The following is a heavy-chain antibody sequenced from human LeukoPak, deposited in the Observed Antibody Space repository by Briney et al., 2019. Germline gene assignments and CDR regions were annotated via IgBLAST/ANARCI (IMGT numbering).Heavy chain of an antibody. Sequence: GGSLRLSCAASGFTFSNYWMSWVRQAPGKGLEWVANIKQDGSEKYYVDSVRGRFTISRDNAKNSLYLQMNSLSADDTAVYYCRPTSSFIGGFDYWGQGTLVTVSS. J-gene: IGHJ4*02. CDR1: GFTFSNYW. CDR2: IKQDGSEK. D-gene: IGHD6-6*01. V-gene: IGHV3-7*01. CDR3: RPTSSFIGGFDY.